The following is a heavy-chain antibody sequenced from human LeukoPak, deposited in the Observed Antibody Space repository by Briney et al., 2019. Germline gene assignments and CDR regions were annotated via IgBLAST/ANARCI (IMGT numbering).Heavy chain of an antibody. V-gene: IGHV4-30-2*01. CDR3: ARAAGTNYYYYYMDV. J-gene: IGHJ6*03. Sequence: PSETLSLTCTVSGGSISSGGYYWSWVRQPPGKGLEWIGYIYHSGSTYYNPSLKSRVTISVDRSKNQFSLKLSSVTAADTAVYYCARAAGTNYYYYYMDVWGKGTTVTVSS. D-gene: IGHD6-13*01. CDR1: GGSISSGGYY. CDR2: IYHSGST.